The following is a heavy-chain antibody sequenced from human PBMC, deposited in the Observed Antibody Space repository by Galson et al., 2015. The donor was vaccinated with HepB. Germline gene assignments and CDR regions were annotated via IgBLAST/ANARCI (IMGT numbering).Heavy chain of an antibody. D-gene: IGHD6-6*01. V-gene: IGHV1-69*13. CDR1: GGTFSSYA. J-gene: IGHJ6*02. CDR3: ERGPASIAARALSHYYYYGMDV. CDR2: IIPIFGTA. Sequence: SVKVSCKASGGTFSSYAISWVRQAPGQGLEWMGGIIPIFGTANYAQKFQGRVTITADESTSTAYMELSSLRSEDTAVYYCERGPASIAARALSHYYYYGMDVWGQGTTVTVSS.